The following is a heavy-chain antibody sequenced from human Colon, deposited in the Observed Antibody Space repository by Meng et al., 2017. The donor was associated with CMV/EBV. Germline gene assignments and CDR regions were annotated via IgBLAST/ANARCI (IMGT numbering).Heavy chain of an antibody. J-gene: IGHJ4*02. D-gene: IGHD1-26*01. V-gene: IGHV3-72*01. Sequence: SGFIFSAHYMDWVSQAPGQGLEWVGRVRDRGNSYTKEYAASVKGRFTISRDDSKNSLYLQMNSLENEDTAVYYCVKSSGTFYPAFDYWGQGTLVTVSS. CDR1: GFIFSAHY. CDR2: VRDRGNSYTK. CDR3: VKSSGTFYPAFDY.